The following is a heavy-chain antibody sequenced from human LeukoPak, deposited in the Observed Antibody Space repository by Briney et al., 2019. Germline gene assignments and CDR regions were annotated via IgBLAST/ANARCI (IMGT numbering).Heavy chain of an antibody. Sequence: PGGSLRLSCAASGFTFSSSWMTWVRQAPGKGLEWVANIKPDGSETFFVDSVKGRFTMSRDNTKNSLYLQMNSLRAEDTAVYYCARDPLYCSGGSCYFYGMDVWGQGTTVTVSS. J-gene: IGHJ6*02. V-gene: IGHV3-7*01. CDR3: ARDPLYCSGGSCYFYGMDV. CDR2: IKPDGSET. CDR1: GFTFSSSW. D-gene: IGHD2-15*01.